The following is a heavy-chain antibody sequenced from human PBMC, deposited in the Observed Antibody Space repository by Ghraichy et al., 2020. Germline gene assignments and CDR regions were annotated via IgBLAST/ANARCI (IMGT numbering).Heavy chain of an antibody. D-gene: IGHD4-17*01. CDR1: SSHA. V-gene: IGHV3-23*01. J-gene: IGHJ5*02. Sequence: GSLRLSCAAFSSHAMSWVRQAPGKGLEWVSAISASGGSTYYADSVKGRFTISRDNSKNTLYLQMNSLRAEDTALYYCAKAWGGDVSNGFDPWGQGTLVTVSS. CDR2: ISASGGST. CDR3: AKAWGGDVSNGFDP.